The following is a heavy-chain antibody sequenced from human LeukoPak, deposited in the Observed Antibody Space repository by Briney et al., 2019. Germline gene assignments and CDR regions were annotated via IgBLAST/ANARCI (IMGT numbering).Heavy chain of an antibody. CDR3: ARGGIAAAGTRGRDY. V-gene: IGHV1-46*01. CDR2: INPSGGST. D-gene: IGHD6-13*01. Sequence: ASVKVSCKASGYTFTSYYMHWVRQAPGQGLEWMGIINPSGGSTSYAQKFQGRVTMTRDTSTSTVYMELSSLRSEDTAVYYCARGGIAAAGTRGRDYWGQGTLVTVSS. CDR1: GYTFTSYY. J-gene: IGHJ4*02.